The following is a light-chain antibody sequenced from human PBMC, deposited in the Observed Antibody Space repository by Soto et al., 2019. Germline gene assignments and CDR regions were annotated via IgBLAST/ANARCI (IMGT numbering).Light chain of an antibody. V-gene: IGKV3-15*01. Sequence: EIMMTQSPATRALSPGQRATLSCRASQSVSSNLAWYQQILGQAPRLLISGASTRATGIPARFTGSGSGTEFTLTITSLHPEPSGPYSCQQYHNWMHSFGQGT. J-gene: IGKJ2*01. CDR2: GAS. CDR1: QSVSSN. CDR3: QQYHNWMHS.